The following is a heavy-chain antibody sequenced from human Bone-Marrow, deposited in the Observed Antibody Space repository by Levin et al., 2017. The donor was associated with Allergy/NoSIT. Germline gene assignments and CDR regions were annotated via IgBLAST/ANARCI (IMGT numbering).Heavy chain of an antibody. J-gene: IGHJ5*02. D-gene: IGHD3-9*01. CDR2: LSGSGDGT. Sequence: SGGSLRLSCEASGFNFITYAMAWVRQAPGKGLEWVSSLSGSGDGTFYGDSVKGRFTISRDNSNNTLFLQMDSLRAEDTAIYFCAKSPTLTGYYEWFDPWGQGTLVTVSS. CDR3: AKSPTLTGYYEWFDP. CDR1: GFNFITYA. V-gene: IGHV3-23*01.